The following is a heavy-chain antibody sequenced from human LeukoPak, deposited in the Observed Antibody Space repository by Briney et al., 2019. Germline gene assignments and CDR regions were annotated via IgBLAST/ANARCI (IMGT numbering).Heavy chain of an antibody. V-gene: IGHV1-3*03. J-gene: IGHJ4*02. Sequence: ASVKVSCKASGYTFTSYAMHWVRQAPGQRLEWMGWINAGNGNTKYSQEFQGRVTITRDTSASTACMELSSLRSEDMAVYYCARVVKYRSGPLTDLLPYYFDYWGQGTLVTVSS. CDR2: INAGNGNT. CDR1: GYTFTSYA. D-gene: IGHD6-19*01. CDR3: ARVVKYRSGPLTDLLPYYFDY.